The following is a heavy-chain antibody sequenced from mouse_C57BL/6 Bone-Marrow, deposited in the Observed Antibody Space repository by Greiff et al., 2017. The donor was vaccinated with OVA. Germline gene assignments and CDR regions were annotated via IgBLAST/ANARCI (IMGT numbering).Heavy chain of an antibody. CDR2: INPYNGGT. V-gene: IGHV1-19*01. CDR3: ARPITTVVPTFAY. D-gene: IGHD1-1*01. CDR1: GYTFTDYY. J-gene: IGHJ3*01. Sequence: VQLKQSGPVLVKPGASVKMSCKASGYTFTDYYMNWVKQSHGKSLEWIGVINPYNGGTSYNQKFKGKATLTVDKSSSTAYMELNSLTSEDSAVYYCARPITTVVPTFAYWGQGTLVTVSA.